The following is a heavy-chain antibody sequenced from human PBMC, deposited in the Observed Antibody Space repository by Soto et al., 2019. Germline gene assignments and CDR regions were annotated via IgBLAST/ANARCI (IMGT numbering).Heavy chain of an antibody. Sequence: QVQLVESGGGVVQPGRSLRLSCSASGFTFSSYAMHWVRQAPGKGLEWVAGISDDGSKKYYADSVKGRFTISRDNSKNTLYLQMNSLRAEDTAVYYCARDPMNRGHFDYWGQGTLVTVSS. J-gene: IGHJ4*02. V-gene: IGHV3-30-3*01. CDR1: GFTFSSYA. CDR2: ISDDGSKK. CDR3: ARDPMNRGHFDY.